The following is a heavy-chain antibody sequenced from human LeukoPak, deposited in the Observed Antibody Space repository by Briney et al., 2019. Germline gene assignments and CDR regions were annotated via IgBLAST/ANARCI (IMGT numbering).Heavy chain of an antibody. CDR1: GFTFDDYG. V-gene: IGHV3-20*04. Sequence: GGSLRLSCAASGFTFDDYGMSWVRQAPGKGLEWVSGINWNGGSTGYADSVKGRFTISRDNAKNSLYLQMNSLRAEDTALYYCAKALSGYSYGTFDFWGQGTLVTVSS. J-gene: IGHJ4*02. D-gene: IGHD5-18*01. CDR3: AKALSGYSYGTFDF. CDR2: INWNGGST.